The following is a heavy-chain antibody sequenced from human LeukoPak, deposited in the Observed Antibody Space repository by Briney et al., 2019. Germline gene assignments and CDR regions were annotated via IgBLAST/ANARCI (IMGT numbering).Heavy chain of an antibody. CDR1: GGSLSSSTYY. Sequence: PSETLSLTCTVSGGSLSSSTYYWGWIRQPPGKGLEWIGSMYYSGGTYYNPSLKSRVTISVDTSKNQFSLNLRSVTAADTAVYXCASSITIFGVVLRTIYFDYWGQGILVTVSS. V-gene: IGHV4-39*01. D-gene: IGHD3-3*01. J-gene: IGHJ4*02. CDR2: MYYSGGT. CDR3: ASSITIFGVVLRTIYFDY.